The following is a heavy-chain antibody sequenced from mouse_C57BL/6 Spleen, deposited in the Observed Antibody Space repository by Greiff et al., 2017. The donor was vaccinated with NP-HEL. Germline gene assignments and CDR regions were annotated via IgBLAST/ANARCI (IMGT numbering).Heavy chain of an antibody. Sequence: QVQLKQPGAELVKPGASVKMSCKASGYTFTSYWITWVKQRPGQGLEWIGDIYPGSGSTNYNEKFKSKATLTVDKSSSTAYMQLSSLTSEDSAVYYCASLGGWLFDYWGQGTTLTVSS. D-gene: IGHD3-3*01. V-gene: IGHV1-55*01. CDR2: IYPGSGST. J-gene: IGHJ2*01. CDR3: ASLGGWLFDY. CDR1: GYTFTSYW.